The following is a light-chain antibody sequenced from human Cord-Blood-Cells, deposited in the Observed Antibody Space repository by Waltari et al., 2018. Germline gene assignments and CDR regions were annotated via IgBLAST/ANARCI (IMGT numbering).Light chain of an antibody. V-gene: IGKV3-15*01. Sequence: EIVMTQYPATLSVSPGERATLSCRASQSVSSNVAWYQQKPGQAPRLLIYGASTRATGIPARFSGSGSGTEFTLTISSLQSEDFAVYYCQQYNNWPPLTFGGGTKVEIK. CDR1: QSVSSN. CDR2: GAS. CDR3: QQYNNWPPLT. J-gene: IGKJ4*01.